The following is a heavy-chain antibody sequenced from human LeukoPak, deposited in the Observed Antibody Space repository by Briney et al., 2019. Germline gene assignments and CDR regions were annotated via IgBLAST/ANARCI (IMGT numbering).Heavy chain of an antibody. Sequence: GGSLRLSCAASGFTFTNAWLNWVRQAPGRGLEWVGRIKSKTDGATRDYAAPVKGRFTISRDDSKSTLYLQMNSLKTEDTAVYYCTTDKDTPMVNYWGQGTLVTVPS. D-gene: IGHD5-18*01. J-gene: IGHJ4*02. V-gene: IGHV3-15*01. CDR3: TTDKDTPMVNY. CDR1: GFTFTNAW. CDR2: IKSKTDGATR.